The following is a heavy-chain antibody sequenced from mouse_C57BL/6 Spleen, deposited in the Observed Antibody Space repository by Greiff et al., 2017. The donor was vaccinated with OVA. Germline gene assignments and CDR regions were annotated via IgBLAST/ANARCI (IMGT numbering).Heavy chain of an antibody. CDR2: IDPETGGT. J-gene: IGHJ4*01. Sequence: QVQLQQSGAELVRPGASVTLSCKASGYTFTDYEMHWVKQTPVHGLEWIGAIDPETGGTAYNQKFKGKAILTADKSSSTAYMELRSLTSEDSAVYYCTRGLLRAMDYWGKGTSVTVAS. CDR1: GYTFTDYE. CDR3: TRGLLRAMDY. V-gene: IGHV1-15*01. D-gene: IGHD1-1*01.